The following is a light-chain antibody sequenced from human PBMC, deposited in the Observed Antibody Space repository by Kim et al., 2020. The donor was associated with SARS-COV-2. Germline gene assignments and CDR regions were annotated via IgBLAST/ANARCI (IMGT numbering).Light chain of an antibody. Sequence: PGERATLSCRASENVINYLVWYQQKLGQAPRLLIYDASNRATGIPDRFSGDGSGTDFTLTISSLDPEDSAIYYCQQRSKWPLSFGGGTKVEIK. V-gene: IGKV3-11*01. CDR3: QQRSKWPLS. CDR2: DAS. CDR1: ENVINY. J-gene: IGKJ4*01.